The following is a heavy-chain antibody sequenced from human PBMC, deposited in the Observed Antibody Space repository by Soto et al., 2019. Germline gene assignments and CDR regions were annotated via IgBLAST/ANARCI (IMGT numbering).Heavy chain of an antibody. CDR3: VKDESINWYSGHFRH. D-gene: IGHD6-13*01. Sequence: GGSLRLSCAASGFTFEDYAMHWVRPVPGKGLEWVSGINWNSGSIGYGDSVKGRFAISRDNAKNSLHLQMNSLSAEDTAFYYCVKDESINWYSGHFRHWGQGTLVTVSS. V-gene: IGHV3-9*01. CDR1: GFTFEDYA. CDR2: INWNSGSI. J-gene: IGHJ1*01.